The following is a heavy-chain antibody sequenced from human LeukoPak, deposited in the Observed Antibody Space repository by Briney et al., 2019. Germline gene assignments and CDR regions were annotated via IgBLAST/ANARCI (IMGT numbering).Heavy chain of an antibody. V-gene: IGHV4-59*01. CDR2: IYYSGTT. Sequence: PSQTLSLTCSVSGGSISSYYWSWIRQPPGKGLEWIGYIYYSGTTNHNPSLKSRVTISVDTSKNQFSLNLSSVTAADTAVYYCARRGSSLDWFDPWGQGTLVTVSS. D-gene: IGHD6-6*01. CDR1: GGSISSYY. CDR3: ARRGSSLDWFDP. J-gene: IGHJ5*02.